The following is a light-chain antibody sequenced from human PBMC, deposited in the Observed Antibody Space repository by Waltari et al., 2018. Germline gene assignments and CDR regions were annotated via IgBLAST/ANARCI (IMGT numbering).Light chain of an antibody. Sequence: DIQMTQSPSTLSASVGDRVTITCRASQSISSWLAWYQQQPGKAPNLLIYKASTLESGVPSRFSGSGSGTEFTLTISSLQPDDFATYYCQHYDSYPWKFGQGTKVEIK. CDR3: QHYDSYPWK. CDR2: KAS. CDR1: QSISSW. V-gene: IGKV1-5*03. J-gene: IGKJ1*01.